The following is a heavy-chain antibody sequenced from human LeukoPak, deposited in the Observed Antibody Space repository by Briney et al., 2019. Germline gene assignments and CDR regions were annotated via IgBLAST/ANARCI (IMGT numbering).Heavy chain of an antibody. D-gene: IGHD6-13*01. CDR1: GGSISSYY. CDR3: ARVSPIPAAGSSYYFAMDV. CDR2: IYSSGTT. V-gene: IGHV4-4*07. Sequence: SETLSLTCTVSGGSISSYYWSWIRQPAAKGLEWIGRIYSSGTTTYNPSFKSRVTMSLDTSNNQLSLKLTSVTAADTAVYYCARVSPIPAAGSSYYFAMDVWGQGTLVTVSS. J-gene: IGHJ6*02.